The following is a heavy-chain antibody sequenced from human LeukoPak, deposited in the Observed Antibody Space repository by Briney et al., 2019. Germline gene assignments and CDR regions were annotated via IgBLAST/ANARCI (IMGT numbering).Heavy chain of an antibody. CDR2: IRSKAYGGTI. V-gene: IGHV3-49*04. D-gene: IGHD6-6*01. Sequence: GRSLRLSCTGSGFTFGDYAMSWVRQAPGKRLEWVGFIRSKAYGGTIEYAASVKDRFTISRDDSKSIAYLQMNSLKTEDTGVYYCARRGTIAAADYWGQGTLVTVSS. CDR3: ARRGTIAAADY. CDR1: GFTFGDYA. J-gene: IGHJ4*02.